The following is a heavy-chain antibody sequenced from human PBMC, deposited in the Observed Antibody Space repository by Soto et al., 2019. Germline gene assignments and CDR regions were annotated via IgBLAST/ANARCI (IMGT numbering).Heavy chain of an antibody. V-gene: IGHV3-30*18. CDR2: ISYDGNKE. D-gene: IGHD1-1*01. Sequence: QVQLVESGGGVVQPGRSLRLSCSASGFIFGTYGMDWVRQAPGKGLEWVALISYDGNKEFYADSVKGRFTIYRDNSRNTLYLHMNSLKPEDTAMYYCAKETATSVDYDYFYGLDVWGPGTTVSVSS. CDR3: AKETATSVDYDYFYGLDV. J-gene: IGHJ6*02. CDR1: GFIFGTYG.